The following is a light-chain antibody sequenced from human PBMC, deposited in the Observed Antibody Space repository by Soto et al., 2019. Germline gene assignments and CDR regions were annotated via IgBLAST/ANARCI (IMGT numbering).Light chain of an antibody. CDR2: EVS. V-gene: IGLV2-14*01. CDR1: SSDVGGYNY. J-gene: IGLJ1*01. Sequence: QSALTQPASVSGSPGQSITISCTGTSSDVGGYNYVSWYQLHPGKAPKLMVYEVSNRPSGVSNRFSGSKSGNTASLTISGLQAEDEADYYCSSYTRSTDYVLGTGTKV. CDR3: SSYTRSTDYV.